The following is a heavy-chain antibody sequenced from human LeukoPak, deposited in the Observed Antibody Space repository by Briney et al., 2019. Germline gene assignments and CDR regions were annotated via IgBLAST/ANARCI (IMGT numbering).Heavy chain of an antibody. Sequence: PGGSLRLSCAASGFTFSSYAMSWVRQAPGKGLEWVSAISGSGGSTYYADSVKGRFTISRDNSKNTLYLQMNSLRAEDTAVYYCAKDTYGNDFWSGPSFYFDYWGQGTLVTVSS. CDR2: ISGSGGST. J-gene: IGHJ4*02. CDR3: AKDTYGNDFWSGPSFYFDY. CDR1: GFTFSSYA. V-gene: IGHV3-23*01. D-gene: IGHD3-3*01.